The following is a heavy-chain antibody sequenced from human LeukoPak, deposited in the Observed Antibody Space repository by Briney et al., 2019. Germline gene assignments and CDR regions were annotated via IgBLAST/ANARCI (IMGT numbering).Heavy chain of an antibody. Sequence: SQTLSLTCAVSGGSISSGGYSWSWIRQPPGKGLEWIGYIYHSGSTYYNPSLKSRVTISVDRSKNQFSLKLRSVTAADTAIYYCARDMSGFDYWGQGTLVTVSS. CDR1: GGSISSGGYS. V-gene: IGHV4-30-2*01. J-gene: IGHJ4*02. CDR3: ARDMSGFDY. D-gene: IGHD3-10*02. CDR2: IYHSGST.